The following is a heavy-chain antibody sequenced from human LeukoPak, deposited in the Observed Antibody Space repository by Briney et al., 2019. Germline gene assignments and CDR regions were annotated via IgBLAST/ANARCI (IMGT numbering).Heavy chain of an antibody. J-gene: IGHJ4*02. Sequence: SVKVSCKASGGTFSSYAISRVRQAPGQGLEWMGRIIPIFGTANYAQKFQGRVTITTDESTSTAYMELSSLRSEGTAVYYCARGRLKQYYFDYWGQGTLVTVSS. CDR3: ARGRLKQYYFDY. CDR1: GGTFSSYA. D-gene: IGHD4-11*01. V-gene: IGHV1-69*05. CDR2: IIPIFGTA.